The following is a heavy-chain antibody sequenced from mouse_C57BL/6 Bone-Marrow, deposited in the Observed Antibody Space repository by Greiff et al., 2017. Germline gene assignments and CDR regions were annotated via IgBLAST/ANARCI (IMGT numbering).Heavy chain of an antibody. Sequence: QVTLKVSGPGILQPSQTLSLTCSFSGFSLSTFGMGVGWIRQPSGMGLEWLAHIWWDDDKYYNTALKSRLTISKDTSKNQVFLKIANVDTADTATYYCSRIAISSPEDYAMDYWGQGTSVTVSS. CDR3: SRIAISSPEDYAMDY. CDR2: IWWDDDK. J-gene: IGHJ4*01. V-gene: IGHV8-8*01. D-gene: IGHD1-1*01. CDR1: GFSLSTFGMG.